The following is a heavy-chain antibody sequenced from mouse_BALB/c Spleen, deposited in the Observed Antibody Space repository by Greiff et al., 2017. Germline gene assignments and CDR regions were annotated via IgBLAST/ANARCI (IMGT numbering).Heavy chain of an antibody. J-gene: IGHJ3*01. CDR3: TRSPYDGYSWCAY. Sequence: QVQLQQSGAELVRPGTSVKVSCKASGYAFTNYLIEWLKQRPGQGLEWIGAINPGSGGTNYNEKFKGKATLTADNSSSTAYMQLSSLTSDDSAVYFCTRSPYDGYSWCAYWGQGTLVTVSA. CDR2: INPGSGGT. CDR1: GYAFTNYL. D-gene: IGHD2-3*01. V-gene: IGHV1-54*01.